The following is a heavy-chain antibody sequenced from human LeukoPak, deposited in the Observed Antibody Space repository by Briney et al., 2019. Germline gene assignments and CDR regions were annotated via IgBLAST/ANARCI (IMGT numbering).Heavy chain of an antibody. CDR3: ARTRPYYDSSGTDY. V-gene: IGHV3-53*01. CDR1: GFTVSSNY. Sequence: GGSLRLSCAASGFTVSSNYMSWVRQAPGKGLEWVSVIYSGGSTYYADSVKGRFTISRDNSKNTLYLQMNSLRAEDTAVYYCARTRPYYDSSGTDYWGQGTLVTVSS. D-gene: IGHD3-22*01. CDR2: IYSGGST. J-gene: IGHJ4*02.